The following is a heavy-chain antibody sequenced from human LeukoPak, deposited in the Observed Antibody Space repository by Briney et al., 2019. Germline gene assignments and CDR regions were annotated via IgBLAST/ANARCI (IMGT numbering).Heavy chain of an antibody. CDR3: ARDYILSYDY. Sequence: PGGSLRLSCAASGFTFSSYSMNWVRQAPGKGLEWVAIISYDGSNKYYADSVKGRFTISRDNSKNTLYLQMNSLRAEDTAVYYCARDYILSYDYWGQGTLVTVSS. CDR2: ISYDGSNK. J-gene: IGHJ4*02. CDR1: GFTFSSYS. V-gene: IGHV3-30*03. D-gene: IGHD3-10*01.